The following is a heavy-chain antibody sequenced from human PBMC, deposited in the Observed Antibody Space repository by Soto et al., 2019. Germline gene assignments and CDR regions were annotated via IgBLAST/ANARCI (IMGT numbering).Heavy chain of an antibody. D-gene: IGHD3-3*01. CDR2: ISAYNGQT. CDR1: GYPFDTYG. Sequence: ASVKVSCQASGYPFDTYGIHLLRQASLQRLEWMGWISAYNGQTEYPQKFQGRVTMATDTSTNTAYMELRNLRSDDTAVYYCARDPHEFWSSYFFDPWGPGTLVTVSS. V-gene: IGHV1-18*01. CDR3: ARDPHEFWSSYFFDP. J-gene: IGHJ5*02.